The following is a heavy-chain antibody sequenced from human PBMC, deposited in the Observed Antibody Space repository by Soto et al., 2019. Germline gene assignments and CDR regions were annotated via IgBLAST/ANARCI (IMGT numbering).Heavy chain of an antibody. V-gene: IGHV4-31*03. D-gene: IGHD6-13*01. CDR2: IYYSGST. CDR3: AREIAAAGDDYYYYGMDV. J-gene: IGHJ6*02. Sequence: SETLSLTCTVSGGSISSGGYYWGWIRQHPGKGLEWIGYIYYSGSTYYNPSLKSRVTISVDTSKNQFSLKLSSVTAADTAVYYCAREIAAAGDDYYYYGMDVWGQGTTVTVSS. CDR1: GGSISSGGYY.